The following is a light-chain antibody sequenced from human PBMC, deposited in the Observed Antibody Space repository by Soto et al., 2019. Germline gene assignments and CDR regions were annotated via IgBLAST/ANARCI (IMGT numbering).Light chain of an antibody. CDR3: QQRSNWPTT. CDR2: DAS. V-gene: IGKV3-11*01. Sequence: EIVLTQSPATLSLSPGERATLSCRASQSVSSYLAWYQQKPGQAPRLLIYDASNRATGIPARFSGSGSGTDFNLTISSLEPEDFAVYYCQQRSNWPTTFGQGTKV. CDR1: QSVSSY. J-gene: IGKJ1*01.